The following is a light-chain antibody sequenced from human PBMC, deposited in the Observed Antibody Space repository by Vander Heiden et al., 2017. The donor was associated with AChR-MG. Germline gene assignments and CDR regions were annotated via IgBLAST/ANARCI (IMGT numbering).Light chain of an antibody. V-gene: IGKV1-33*01. CDR2: DAS. J-gene: IGKJ3*01. Sequence: DIQMTQSPSSLSASVGDRVTITCQASQDISNYLNWYQQKPGKAPKLLIYDASNLETGVPSRFSGSGSGTDFTFTISSRHPEDIATYYCQQDDNLPPFTFGHGTKVDIK. CDR1: QDISNY. CDR3: QQDDNLPPFT.